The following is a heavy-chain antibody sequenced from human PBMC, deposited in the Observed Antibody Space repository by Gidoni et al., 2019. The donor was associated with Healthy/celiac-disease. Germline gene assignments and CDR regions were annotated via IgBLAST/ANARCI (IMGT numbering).Heavy chain of an antibody. D-gene: IGHD3-3*01. CDR2: INHSGST. CDR3: ARGTNYDFWSGYIRGMDV. J-gene: IGHJ6*02. V-gene: IGHV4-34*01. CDR1: GGSFRGSY. Sequence: QVQLQPCGAGLLTPSETLSLTCAVYGGSFRGSYWSWIRQPPGKGLEWMGEINHSGSTNYNPALKSRVTIAVDTSKNQLSLKLSSVTAADTAVYYCARGTNYDFWSGYIRGMDVWGQGTTVTVSS.